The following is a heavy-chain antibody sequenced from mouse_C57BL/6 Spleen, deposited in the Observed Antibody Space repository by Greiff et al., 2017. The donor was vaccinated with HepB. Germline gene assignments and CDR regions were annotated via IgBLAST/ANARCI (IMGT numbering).Heavy chain of an antibody. CDR3: ARPREDYAMDY. CDR1: GFTFSDYG. V-gene: IGHV5-17*01. CDR2: ISSGSSTI. J-gene: IGHJ4*01. Sequence: EVKLMESGGGLVKPGGSLKLSCAASGFTFSDYGMHWVRQAPEKGLEWVAYISSGSSTIYYAETVKGRFTISRDNAKNTLFLQMTSLRSEDTAMYYCARPREDYAMDYWGQGTSVTVSS.